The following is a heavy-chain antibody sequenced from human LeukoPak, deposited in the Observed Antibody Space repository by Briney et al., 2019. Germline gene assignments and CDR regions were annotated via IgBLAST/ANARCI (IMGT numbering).Heavy chain of an antibody. CDR3: AREDYYGSGRRAFDP. J-gene: IGHJ5*02. CDR1: GFTFSSYW. CDR2: INSDGSST. Sequence: GGSLRLSCAASGFTFSSYWMHWVRQAPGKGLVWVSRINSDGSSTSYADSVKGRFTISRDNAKNTLYPQMNSLRAEDTAVYYCAREDYYGSGRRAFDPWGQGTLVTVSS. V-gene: IGHV3-74*01. D-gene: IGHD3-10*01.